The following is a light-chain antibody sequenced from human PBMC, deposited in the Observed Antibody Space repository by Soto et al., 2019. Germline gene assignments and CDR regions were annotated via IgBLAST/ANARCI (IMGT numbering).Light chain of an antibody. CDR3: QQRSNWPLT. CDR1: QSVSSNY. CDR2: GAS. Sequence: ENVLTQFPGTLSLSPGERATLSCRASQSVSSNYLAWYQQKPGQAPRLLIYGASSRAAGIPDRFRGSGSGTDFTLTISSLEPEDFAVYYCQQRSNWPLTFGGGTKVEIK. V-gene: IGKV3D-20*02. J-gene: IGKJ4*01.